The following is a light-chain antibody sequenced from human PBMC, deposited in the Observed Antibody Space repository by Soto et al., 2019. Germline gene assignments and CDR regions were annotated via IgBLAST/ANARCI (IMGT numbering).Light chain of an antibody. CDR2: DAS. Sequence: DIQMTQSPSTLSASVGDRVTITCRASQSIGSRLAWYQQKPGKAPKFLIYDASSLQSGDPSRISGSGSGTEFTLTISSLQPDDFATYYCQQYNTYSPWAFGQGTKVEI. V-gene: IGKV1-5*01. CDR1: QSIGSR. J-gene: IGKJ1*01. CDR3: QQYNTYSPWA.